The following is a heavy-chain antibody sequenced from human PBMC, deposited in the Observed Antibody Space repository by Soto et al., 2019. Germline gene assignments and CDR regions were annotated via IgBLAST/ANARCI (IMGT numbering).Heavy chain of an antibody. V-gene: IGHV4-31*03. J-gene: IGHJ4*02. CDR2: IYYSGST. D-gene: IGHD5-18*01. CDR3: ARSDTVMVDY. Sequence: QVQLQESGPGLVKPSQTLSLTCTVSGGSISSGGYYWSWIRQHPGKGLEWIGYIYYSGSTYYNPSLKSRVTIPVDTSKNHFSLNLSSVTAADPGVYYCARSDTVMVDYWGQGTLVNVSS. CDR1: GGSISSGGYY.